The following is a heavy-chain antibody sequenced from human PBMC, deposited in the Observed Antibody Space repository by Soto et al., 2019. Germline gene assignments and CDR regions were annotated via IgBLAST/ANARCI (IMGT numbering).Heavy chain of an antibody. CDR3: ARELSWSGRDY. J-gene: IGHJ4*02. V-gene: IGHV3-7*01. Sequence: EVQLVESGGGLVQPGGSLRLSCAASGFGFNTNWMSWVRQAPGKGLEWVANIKHDGSERNHVDSVRGRFTISIDNAKSSLYLQMNSLRVEDTAVYYCARELSWSGRDYWGQGTLVIVSP. CDR2: IKHDGSER. CDR1: GFGFNTNW. D-gene: IGHD3-10*01.